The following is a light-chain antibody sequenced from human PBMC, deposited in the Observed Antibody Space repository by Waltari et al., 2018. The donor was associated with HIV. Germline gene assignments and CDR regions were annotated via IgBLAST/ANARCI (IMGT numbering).Light chain of an antibody. CDR2: EVS. CDR3: SSYAGRNNYV. Sequence: QSALTQPPSASGSPGQAVTISCTGTSSDVGGYKYVSRYQQHPGKAPKLMIYEVSKRPSGVPDRFSGSKSGNTASLTVSGLQAEDEADYYCSSYAGRNNYVFGTGTKVTVL. J-gene: IGLJ1*01. V-gene: IGLV2-8*01. CDR1: SSDVGGYKY.